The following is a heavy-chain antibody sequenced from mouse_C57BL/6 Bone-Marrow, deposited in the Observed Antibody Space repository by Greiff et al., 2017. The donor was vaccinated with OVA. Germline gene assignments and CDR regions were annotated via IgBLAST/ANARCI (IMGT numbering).Heavy chain of an antibody. D-gene: IGHD2-2*01. Sequence: EVKVVESGGGLVKPGGSLKLSCAASGFTFSSYAMSWVRQTPEKRLEWVATISDGGSYTYYPDNVKGRFTISRDNAKNNLYLQMSHLKSEDTAMYYCARGGLRYWGQGTLVTVSA. CDR3: ARGGLRY. CDR2: ISDGGSYT. J-gene: IGHJ3*01. V-gene: IGHV5-4*03. CDR1: GFTFSSYA.